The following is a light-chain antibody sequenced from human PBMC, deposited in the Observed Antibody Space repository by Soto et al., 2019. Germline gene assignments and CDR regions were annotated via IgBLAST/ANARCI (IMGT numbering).Light chain of an antibody. CDR1: QSASSNY. CDR2: AAS. J-gene: IGKJ4*01. CDR3: QQYGRSPQLI. Sequence: EIVLTQSPGTLSLSPGERATLSCRASQSASSNYLAWYQQKPGQAPRLLIYAASTRATGIPDRFSGSGSGTDFTLTISRLEPEDFAVYYCQQYGRSPQLIFGGGTKVEIK. V-gene: IGKV3-20*01.